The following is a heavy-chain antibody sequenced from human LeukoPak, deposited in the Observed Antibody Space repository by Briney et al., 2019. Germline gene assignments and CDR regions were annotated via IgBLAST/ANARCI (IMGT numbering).Heavy chain of an antibody. Sequence: SETLSLTCTVSGGSISSYYWSWIRQPPGKGLGWIGYIYYSGSTNYNPSLKSRVTISVDTSKNQFSLKLSSVTAADTAVYYCARAPYYYGSGSYYRDPHAFDIWGQGTMVTVSS. CDR1: GGSISSYY. CDR2: IYYSGST. D-gene: IGHD3-10*01. V-gene: IGHV4-59*01. J-gene: IGHJ3*02. CDR3: ARAPYYYGSGSYYRDPHAFDI.